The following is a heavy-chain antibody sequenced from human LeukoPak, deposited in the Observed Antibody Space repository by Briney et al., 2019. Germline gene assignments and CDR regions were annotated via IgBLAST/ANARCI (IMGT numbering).Heavy chain of an antibody. CDR1: GDIVSSNSAA. D-gene: IGHD3-22*01. Sequence: SQTLSLTCAISGDIVSSNSAAWHWIRQSPSRGLEWLGRTYYRSKLYNDYAVSVKSRITINPDTSKNQFSLQLNSVTPEDTAVYYCAKGYEYYYDSSGYYYGYYFDYWGQGTLVTVSS. J-gene: IGHJ4*02. CDR3: AKGYEYYYDSSGYYYGYYFDY. V-gene: IGHV6-1*01. CDR2: TYYRSKLYN.